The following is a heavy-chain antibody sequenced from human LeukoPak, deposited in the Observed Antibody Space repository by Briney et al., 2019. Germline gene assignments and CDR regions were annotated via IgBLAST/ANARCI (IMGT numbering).Heavy chain of an antibody. D-gene: IGHD6-13*01. CDR1: GFSFKDYY. J-gene: IGHJ4*02. V-gene: IGHV3-11*01. CDR3: ARGPRILAAGSYYFDY. Sequence: GGSLRLPCAASGFSFKDYYFSWIRQAPGKGLEWVSFINVNGGAMYYADFVKGRLTISRDNAKSSLYLEMNSLRVEDTAVYYCARGPRILAAGSYYFDYWGQGSLVTVSS. CDR2: INVNGGAM.